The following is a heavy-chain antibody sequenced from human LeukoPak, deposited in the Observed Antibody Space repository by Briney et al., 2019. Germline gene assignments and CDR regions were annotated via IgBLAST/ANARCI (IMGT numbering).Heavy chain of an antibody. J-gene: IGHJ6*02. CDR3: ATRGLSGYYYGMDV. CDR2: ITSAGST. Sequence: GGSLRLSYAASGFTVSRNYMSWARLAPGKGLEWVSIITSAGSTHYATSVKGRFTISRDNSKNTVYLQMNSLRAEDTAVYYCATRGLSGYYYGMDVWGQGTTVTVSS. V-gene: IGHV3-66*01. D-gene: IGHD3/OR15-3a*01. CDR1: GFTVSRNY.